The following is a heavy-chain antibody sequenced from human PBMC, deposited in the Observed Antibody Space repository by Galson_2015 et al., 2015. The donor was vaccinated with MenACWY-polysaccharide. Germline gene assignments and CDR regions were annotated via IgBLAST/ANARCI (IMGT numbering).Heavy chain of an antibody. Sequence: SVKVSCKASGYTFSDFAMQWVRQAPGQGLEWMGWINPNGGGTNYEQKYQARVTMTRDTSINTAYMELSRLSSDDTAVYYCTRGGGRYYVDYWGQGTLVTVSS. CDR3: TRGGGRYYVDY. J-gene: IGHJ4*02. V-gene: IGHV1-2*02. CDR2: INPNGGGT. CDR1: GYTFSDFA. D-gene: IGHD6-19*01.